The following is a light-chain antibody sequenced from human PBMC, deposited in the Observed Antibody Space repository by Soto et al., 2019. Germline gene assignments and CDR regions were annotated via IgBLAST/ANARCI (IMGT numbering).Light chain of an antibody. CDR2: DNN. J-gene: IGLJ2*01. CDR1: SSNIENNY. V-gene: IGLV1-51*01. Sequence: QSVLTQPPSVSAAPGQKVTISCSGGSSNIENNYVSWFQQLPGTAPKLLIYDNNKRPSGIPDRFSGSKSGTSATLGITGLQTGDEADYYCGTWDSSLHAGVFGVGTKVTVL. CDR3: GTWDSSLHAGV.